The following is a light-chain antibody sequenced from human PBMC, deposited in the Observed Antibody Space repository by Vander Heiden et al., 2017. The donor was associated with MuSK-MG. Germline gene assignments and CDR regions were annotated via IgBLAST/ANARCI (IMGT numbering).Light chain of an antibody. CDR1: QHIRND. CDR2: AAS. CDR3: LQQNNNPHT. Sequence: DIQITHSPSSLSASVGDRVTITCRARQHIRNDLGWYQQKTGKAPKRLIYAASSLQSRVPSRLSGSRSGTEFTLTISSLQPEEFATYYCLQQNNNPHTFGQGTKVEIK. V-gene: IGKV1-17*01. J-gene: IGKJ2*01.